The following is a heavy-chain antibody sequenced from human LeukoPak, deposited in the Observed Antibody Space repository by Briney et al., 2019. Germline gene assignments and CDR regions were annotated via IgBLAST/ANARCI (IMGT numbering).Heavy chain of an antibody. D-gene: IGHD3-9*01. CDR1: GYTFTSYG. CDR2: ISAYNGNT. J-gene: IGHJ6*02. Sequence: ASVKVSCKASGYTFTSYGISWVRQAPGQGLEWMGWISAYNGNTNYAQKLQGRVTMTTDTSTSTAYMELRSLRSDDTAVYYCARGPHTVDILTGYYSYYYYYGMDVWGQGTTVTVSS. CDR3: ARGPHTVDILTGYYSYYYYYGMDV. V-gene: IGHV1-18*01.